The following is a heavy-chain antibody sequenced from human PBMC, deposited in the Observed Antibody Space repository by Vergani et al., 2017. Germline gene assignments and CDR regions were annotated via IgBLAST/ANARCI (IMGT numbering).Heavy chain of an antibody. J-gene: IGHJ5*02. Sequence: EVQLVESGGGLVQPGGSLRLSCAASGFTFSSYWMSWVRQAPGKGLEWVANIKQDGSEKYYVDSVKGRFTISRDNAKNSLYLQMNSLRAEDTAVYYCAXDGAGWLQYSWFDPWGQGTLVTVSS. V-gene: IGHV3-7*01. CDR3: AXDGAGWLQYSWFDP. CDR2: IKQDGSEK. CDR1: GFTFSSYW. D-gene: IGHD5-24*01.